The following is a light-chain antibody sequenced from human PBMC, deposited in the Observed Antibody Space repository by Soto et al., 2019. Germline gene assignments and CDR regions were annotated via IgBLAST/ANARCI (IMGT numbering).Light chain of an antibody. V-gene: IGKV3-11*01. CDR1: QDINTY. Sequence: EVVLTQSPATLSLSAGEKATLSCRASQDINTYLGWYQQKPGQPPRLLIYDASNRASGIPARFSGSGSGTEFTVTISSLHSEDFAIYYCQQYNNWPRTFGQGTKVDIK. CDR3: QQYNNWPRT. J-gene: IGKJ1*01. CDR2: DAS.